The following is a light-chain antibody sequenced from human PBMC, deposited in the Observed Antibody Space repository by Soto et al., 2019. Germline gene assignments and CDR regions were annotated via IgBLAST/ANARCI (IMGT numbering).Light chain of an antibody. J-gene: IGKJ3*01. CDR2: AAS. Sequence: EIVLTQSPGTLSLSPGERATLSCRASQPLSTNSLAWYQQRLGQTPRLLIYAASTRDTDIPDRFNGSGSGTDFVLTISRLEPEDFALYYRQQYAALPRTFGPGTKVDVK. V-gene: IGKV3-20*01. CDR3: QQYAALPRT. CDR1: QPLSTNS.